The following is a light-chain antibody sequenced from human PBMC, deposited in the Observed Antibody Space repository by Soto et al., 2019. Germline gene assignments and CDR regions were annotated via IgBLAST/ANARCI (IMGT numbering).Light chain of an antibody. CDR1: NSNIGDNT. V-gene: IGLV1-51*01. Sequence: QSVLTQPPSASGTPGQRVTISCSGSNSNIGDNTVNWFQQLPGTAPKLLIYDDNKRPSGIPDRFSGSKSGTSATLGITGFQTGDEADYYCGSWDSSLSAYVFGTGTKV. J-gene: IGLJ1*01. CDR2: DDN. CDR3: GSWDSSLSAYV.